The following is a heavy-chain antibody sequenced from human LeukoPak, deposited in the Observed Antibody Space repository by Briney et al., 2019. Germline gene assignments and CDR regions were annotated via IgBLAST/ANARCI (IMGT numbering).Heavy chain of an antibody. J-gene: IGHJ3*02. CDR2: ISSSSSYI. V-gene: IGHV3-21*01. D-gene: IGHD3-3*01. CDR3: ARDEVTIFGVVTAEAFDI. CDR1: GFTFSSYS. Sequence: GGSLRLSCAASGFTFSSYSMNWVRQAPGKGLEWVSSISSSSSYIYYADSVKGRFTISRDNAKNLLYLQMNSLRAEDTAVYYCARDEVTIFGVVTAEAFDIWGQGTMVTVSS.